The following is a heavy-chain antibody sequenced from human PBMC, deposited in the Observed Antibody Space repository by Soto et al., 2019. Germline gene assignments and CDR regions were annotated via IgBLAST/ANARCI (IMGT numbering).Heavy chain of an antibody. V-gene: IGHV4-39*01. CDR1: GGSISSSSYY. CDR3: ASHKWIQIWLPAWYFDL. J-gene: IGHJ2*01. CDR2: IYYSGST. D-gene: IGHD5-18*01. Sequence: PSETLSLTCTVSGGSISSSSYYWGWIRQPPGKGLEWIGSIYYSGSTYYDPSLKSRVTISVDTSKNQFSLKLSSVTAADTAVYYCASHKWIQIWLPAWYFDLWGRGTLVTVSS.